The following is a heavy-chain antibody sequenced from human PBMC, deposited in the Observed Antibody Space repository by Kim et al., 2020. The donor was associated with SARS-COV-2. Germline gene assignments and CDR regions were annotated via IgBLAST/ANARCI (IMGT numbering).Heavy chain of an antibody. V-gene: IGHV1-69*04. CDR3: ARERNDFWSGGAVDP. D-gene: IGHD3-3*01. J-gene: IGHJ5*02. Sequence: QKFQGRVTITADKSTSTAYMELSSLRSEDTAVYYCARERNDFWSGGAVDPWGQGTLVTVSS.